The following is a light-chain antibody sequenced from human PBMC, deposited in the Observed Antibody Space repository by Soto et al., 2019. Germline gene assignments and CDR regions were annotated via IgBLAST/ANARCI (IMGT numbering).Light chain of an antibody. Sequence: IVMTQSPGTMSVSPGERATLSCRASQNIGNKVGGYQQQPGQAAQFLIVGASIRDTGIPDRFRGSGSGTDFTLTISRLEPEDFAVYYCQQYGISPGTFGQGTKVDIK. CDR1: QNIGNK. J-gene: IGKJ1*01. CDR3: QQYGISPGT. CDR2: GAS. V-gene: IGKV3-20*01.